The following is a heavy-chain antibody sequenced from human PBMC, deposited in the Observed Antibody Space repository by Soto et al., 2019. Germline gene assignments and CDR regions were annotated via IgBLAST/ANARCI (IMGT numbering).Heavy chain of an antibody. CDR2: ISGSGGST. D-gene: IGHD4-4*01. Sequence: PGGSLRLSCAASGFTFSSYAMSWVRQAPGKGLEWVSAISGSGGSTYYADSVKGRFTISRDNSKNTLYLQMNSLRAEDTAVYYCAKDLRDYSILNWFDPWGQGTLVPVSS. CDR3: AKDLRDYSILNWFDP. V-gene: IGHV3-23*01. J-gene: IGHJ5*02. CDR1: GFTFSSYA.